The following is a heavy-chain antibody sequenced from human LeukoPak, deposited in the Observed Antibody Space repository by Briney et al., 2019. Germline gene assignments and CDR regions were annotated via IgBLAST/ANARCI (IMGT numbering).Heavy chain of an antibody. J-gene: IGHJ4*02. CDR2: ISYDGSNK. D-gene: IGHD6-13*01. CDR3: ARRRGYSSTTPFDY. CDR1: GYTLTELS. V-gene: IGHV3-30-3*01. Sequence: SCKVSGYTLTELSMHWVRQAPGKGLEWVAVISYDGSNKYYADSVKGRFTISRDNSKNTLYLQMNSLRAEDTAVYYCARRRGYSSTTPFDYWGQGTLVTVSS.